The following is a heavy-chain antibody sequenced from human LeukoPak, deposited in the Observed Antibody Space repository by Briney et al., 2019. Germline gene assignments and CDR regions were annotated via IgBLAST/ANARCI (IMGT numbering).Heavy chain of an antibody. J-gene: IGHJ4*02. CDR3: AREITIFGVVIFDY. CDR2: ISYDGSNK. CDR1: GFTFSSYA. Sequence: PGGSLRLSCAASGFTFSSYAMHWVRQAPGKGLEWVAVISYDGSNKYYADSVEGRFTISRDNSKNTLYLQMNSLRAEDTAVYYCAREITIFGVVIFDYWGQGTLVTVSS. V-gene: IGHV3-30*04. D-gene: IGHD3-3*01.